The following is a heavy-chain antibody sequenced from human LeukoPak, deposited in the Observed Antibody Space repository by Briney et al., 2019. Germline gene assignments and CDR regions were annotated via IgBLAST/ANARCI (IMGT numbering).Heavy chain of an antibody. V-gene: IGHV3-30*18. CDR3: AKGPRDIVVVIAPTDS. Sequence: GGSLRLSCAASGFTFSSYGMHWVRQAPGKGLEWVAVISSDGSNQYYADSVKGRFTISRDNSKSTLYLQMNSLRAEDTAVYYCAKGPRDIVVVIAPTDSWGQGTLVTVSS. CDR2: ISSDGSNQ. CDR1: GFTFSSYG. D-gene: IGHD2-15*01. J-gene: IGHJ5*01.